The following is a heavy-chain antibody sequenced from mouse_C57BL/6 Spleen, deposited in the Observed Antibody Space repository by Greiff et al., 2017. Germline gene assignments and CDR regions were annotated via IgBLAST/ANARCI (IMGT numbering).Heavy chain of an antibody. CDR3: AHDGWDAMDY. Sequence: QVQLQQPGTELVKPGASVKLSCKASGYTFTSYWMHWVKQRPGQGLEWIGYINPSNGGTNYKAKFKSQATLTVDKSSSTAYMQLSSLTSEDSAVYYCAHDGWDAMDYWGQGTSVTVSS. J-gene: IGHJ4*01. CDR2: INPSNGGT. D-gene: IGHD2-3*01. V-gene: IGHV1-53*01. CDR1: GYTFTSYW.